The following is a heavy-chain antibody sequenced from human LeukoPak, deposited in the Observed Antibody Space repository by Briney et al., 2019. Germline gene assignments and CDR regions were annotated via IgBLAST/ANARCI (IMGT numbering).Heavy chain of an antibody. CDR3: ARDPSLLSFLDY. CDR1: GYTFTGYY. D-gene: IGHD3-10*01. J-gene: IGHJ4*02. CDR2: INPNSGGS. Sequence: ASVKVSCKASGYTFTGYYIHWVRQAPGQGLEWMGWINPNSGGSYYAQKFQGRVTMTRDTSITTVYMELSRLRSGDAAVYYCARDPSLLSFLDYWGQGTLVTVSS. V-gene: IGHV1-2*02.